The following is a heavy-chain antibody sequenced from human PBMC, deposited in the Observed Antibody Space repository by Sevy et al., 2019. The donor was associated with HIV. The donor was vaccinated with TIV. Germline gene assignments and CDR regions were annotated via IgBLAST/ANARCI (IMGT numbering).Heavy chain of an antibody. CDR2: IRYDGSNK. V-gene: IGHV3-30*02. CDR1: GFTFSSYG. Sequence: GGSLRLSCAASGFTFSSYGMHWVRQAPGKGLEWVAFIRYDGSNKYYADSVKGRFTISRDNSKNTLYLQMNSLRAEDTAVYYCAKDDAVXYXDSXXXPDPWGQGTLVTVSS. CDR3: AKDDAVXYXDSXXXPDP. J-gene: IGHJ5*02. D-gene: IGHD3-22*01.